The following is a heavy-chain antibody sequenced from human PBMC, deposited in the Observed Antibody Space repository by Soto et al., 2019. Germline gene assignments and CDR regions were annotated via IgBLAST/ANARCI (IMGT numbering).Heavy chain of an antibody. Sequence: SETLSLTCAVSGYSISSGYYWGWIRQPPGKGLEWIGSIYHSGSTYYNPSLKSRVTISVDTSKNQFSLKLSSVTAADTAVYYCARVGERMTTVTTWFYYYYGMDVWGQGTTVTVS. D-gene: IGHD4-4*01. CDR2: IYHSGST. CDR1: GYSISSGYY. CDR3: ARVGERMTTVTTWFYYYYGMDV. J-gene: IGHJ6*02. V-gene: IGHV4-38-2*01.